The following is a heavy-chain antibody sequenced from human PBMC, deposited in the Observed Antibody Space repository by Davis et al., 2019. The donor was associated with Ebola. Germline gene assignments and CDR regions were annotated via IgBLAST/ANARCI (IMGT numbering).Heavy chain of an antibody. V-gene: IGHV3-30*04. D-gene: IGHD4-17*01. CDR1: GFTFSSYD. Sequence: GESLKISCAASGFTFSSYDMHWVRQAPGKGLEWVTVISYDGSNQYYADSVKGRFSISRDNAKNTLHLQMSSLRAADTAVYYCARGLDYGELWGQGTLVTVSS. CDR3: ARGLDYGEL. J-gene: IGHJ4*02. CDR2: ISYDGSNQ.